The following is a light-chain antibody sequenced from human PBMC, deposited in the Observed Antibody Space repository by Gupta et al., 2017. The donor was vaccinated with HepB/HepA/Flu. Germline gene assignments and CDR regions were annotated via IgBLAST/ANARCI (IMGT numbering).Light chain of an antibody. V-gene: IGLV3-25*03. Sequence: SDELTQPPSVSVPPGQTARTTCSGDTLSRQYTYWYQQRPGQAPILIIFQDKERPPGIPERFSASSSGTTASLTISDVQSEDAADYFCQSLDASGRVFGGGTKLTVL. CDR1: TLSRQY. J-gene: IGLJ3*02. CDR3: QSLDASGRV. CDR2: QDK.